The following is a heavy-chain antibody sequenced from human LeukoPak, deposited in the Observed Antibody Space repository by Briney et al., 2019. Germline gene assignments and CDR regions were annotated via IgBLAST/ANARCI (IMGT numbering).Heavy chain of an antibody. J-gene: IGHJ4*02. V-gene: IGHV4-34*01. CDR3: ASSTSGRGDFDY. D-gene: IGHD2-2*01. Sequence: SETLSLTCTVYGGSFSGYHWSWIRQPPGKGPEWIGDLNHSGSTNYNPSLKSRVTISLDTSKNHFSLKLSSVTAADTAVYYCASSTSGRGDFDYWGQGTLVTVSS. CDR1: GGSFSGYH. CDR2: LNHSGST.